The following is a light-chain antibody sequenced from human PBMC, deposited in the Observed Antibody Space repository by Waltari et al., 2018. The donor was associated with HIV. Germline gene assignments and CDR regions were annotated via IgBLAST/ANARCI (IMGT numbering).Light chain of an antibody. J-gene: IGLJ3*02. CDR2: EVS. V-gene: IGLV2-14*01. CDR3: SSYTSSSTLV. Sequence: QSALTQPASVSGSPGQSITISCTGTSSDVGGYNYVSWYQQHPGKAPKLMIYEVSKRPAGVSKRFSGPKSGNTASLTISGLQDEDEADYYCSSYTSSSTLVFGGGTKLTVL. CDR1: SSDVGGYNY.